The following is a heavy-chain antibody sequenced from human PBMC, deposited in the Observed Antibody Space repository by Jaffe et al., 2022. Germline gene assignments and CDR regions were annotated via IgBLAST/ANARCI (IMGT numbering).Heavy chain of an antibody. CDR2: INPSGGST. Sequence: QVQLVQSGAEVKKPGASVKVSCKASGYTFTSYYMHWVRQAPGQGLEWMGIINPSGGSTSYAQKFQGRVTMTRDTSTSTVYMELSSLRSEDTAVYYCARLIAAAGSYNWFDPWGQGTLVTVSS. J-gene: IGHJ5*02. V-gene: IGHV1-46*03. D-gene: IGHD6-13*01. CDR1: GYTFTSYY. CDR3: ARLIAAAGSYNWFDP.